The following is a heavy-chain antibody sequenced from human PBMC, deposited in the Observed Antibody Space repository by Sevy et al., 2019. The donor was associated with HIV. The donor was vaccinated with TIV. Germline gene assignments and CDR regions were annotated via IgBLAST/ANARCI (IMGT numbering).Heavy chain of an antibody. CDR1: GGTISSSSYR. CDR3: ARWYGNNFDY. Sequence: SETLSLTCTVSGGTISSSSYRWGWIRPPQGKGLEWVGSIYHTGAADDNPSLKRRVTMSVDTSKNQFSLQVGSVTAADTAVYYCARWYGNNFDYWGQGALVTVSS. V-gene: IGHV4-39*01. J-gene: IGHJ4*02. CDR2: IYHTGAA. D-gene: IGHD3-10*01.